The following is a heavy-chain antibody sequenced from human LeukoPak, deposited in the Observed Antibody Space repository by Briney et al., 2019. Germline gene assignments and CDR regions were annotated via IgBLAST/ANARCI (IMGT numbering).Heavy chain of an antibody. CDR2: INHSGST. D-gene: IGHD4-4*01. V-gene: IGHV4-34*01. CDR3: ARLGVYSNYPEWFDP. J-gene: IGHJ5*02. CDR1: GGSFSGYY. Sequence: SSETLSLTCAVYGGSFSGYYWSWIRQPPGKGLGWIGEINHSGSTNYNPSLKSRVTISVDTSKNQFSLKLSSVTAADTAVYYCARLGVYSNYPEWFDPWGQGTLVTVSS.